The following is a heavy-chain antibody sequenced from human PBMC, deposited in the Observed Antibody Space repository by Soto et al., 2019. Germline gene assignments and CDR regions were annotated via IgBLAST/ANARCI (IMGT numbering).Heavy chain of an antibody. J-gene: IGHJ3*02. V-gene: IGHV1-18*01. CDR2: ISAYNGNT. Sequence: ASVKVSCKASGYTFTSYGISWVRQAPGQGLEWMEWISAYNGNTNYAQKLQGRVTMTTDTSTSTAYMELRSLRSDDTAVYYCARDWVEQQLVPTDAFDIWGQGTMVTVSS. CDR1: GYTFTSYG. CDR3: ARDWVEQQLVPTDAFDI. D-gene: IGHD6-13*01.